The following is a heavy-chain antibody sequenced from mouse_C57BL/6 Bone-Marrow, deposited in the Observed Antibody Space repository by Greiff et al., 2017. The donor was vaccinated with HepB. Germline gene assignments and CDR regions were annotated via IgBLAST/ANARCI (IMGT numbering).Heavy chain of an antibody. CDR1: GYSITSGYY. CDR2: ISYDGSN. CDR3: ARAYGSTYFDY. D-gene: IGHD1-1*01. V-gene: IGHV3-6*01. Sequence: DVKLQESGPGLVKPSQSLSLTCSVTGYSITSGYYWNWIRQFPGNTLEWMGYISYDGSNNYNPSLKNRISITRDTSKNQFFLKLNSVTTEDTATYYCARAYGSTYFDYWGQGTTLTVSS. J-gene: IGHJ2*01.